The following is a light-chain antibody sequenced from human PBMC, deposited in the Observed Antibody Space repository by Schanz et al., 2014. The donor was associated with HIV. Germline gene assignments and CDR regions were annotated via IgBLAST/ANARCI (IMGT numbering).Light chain of an antibody. CDR2: DVS. Sequence: QSALTQPPSASGSPGQSVTVSCTGTSSDAGGYNYVSWYQQHPGKAPKLMIYDVSRRPSGVPDRFSGSKSGNTASLTVSGLQAEDEADYYCSSYAGNNYYVFGTGTKLTVL. CDR3: SSYAGNNYYV. CDR1: SSDAGGYNY. V-gene: IGLV2-8*01. J-gene: IGLJ1*01.